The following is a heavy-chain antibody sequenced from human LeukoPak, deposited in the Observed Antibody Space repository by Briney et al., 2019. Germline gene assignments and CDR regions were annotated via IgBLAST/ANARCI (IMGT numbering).Heavy chain of an antibody. D-gene: IGHD4-17*01. CDR1: GGSISSYY. Sequence: SETLSLTCTVSGGSISSYYWSWIRQPPGKGLEWIGYIYYSGSTNYNPSLKSRVTISVDTSKNQFSLKLSSVTAADTAVYYCARARYGDPPYYFDYWGQGTLVTVSS. J-gene: IGHJ4*02. CDR2: IYYSGST. V-gene: IGHV4-59*01. CDR3: ARARYGDPPYYFDY.